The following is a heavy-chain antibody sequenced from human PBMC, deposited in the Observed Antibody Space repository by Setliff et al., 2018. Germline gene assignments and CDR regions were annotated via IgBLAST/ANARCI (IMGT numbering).Heavy chain of an antibody. CDR2: IYTSGST. J-gene: IGHJ3*02. V-gene: IGHV4-61*09. D-gene: IGHD2-15*01. CDR3: ARDPVVVVAAMSDAFDI. Sequence: KPSETLSLTCTVSGGSISSGSYYWSWIRRPAGKGLEWIGHIYTSGSTNYNPSLKSRVTISVDTSKNQFSLKLSSVTAADTAVYYCARDPVVVVAAMSDAFDIWGQGTMVTVSS. CDR1: GGSISSGSYY.